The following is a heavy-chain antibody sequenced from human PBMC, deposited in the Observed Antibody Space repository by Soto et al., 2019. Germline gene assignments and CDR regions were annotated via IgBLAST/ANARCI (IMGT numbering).Heavy chain of an antibody. CDR3: ATASYSSSWYGGWFDP. CDR2: FDPEDGET. D-gene: IGHD6-13*01. V-gene: IGHV1-24*01. CDR1: GYTLTELS. Sequence: ASVKVSCKVSGYTLTELSMHWVRQAPGKGLEWMGGFDPEDGETIYAQKFQGRVTMTEDTSTDTAYTELSSLRSEDTAVYYCATASYSSSWYGGWFDPWGQGTLVTVSS. J-gene: IGHJ5*02.